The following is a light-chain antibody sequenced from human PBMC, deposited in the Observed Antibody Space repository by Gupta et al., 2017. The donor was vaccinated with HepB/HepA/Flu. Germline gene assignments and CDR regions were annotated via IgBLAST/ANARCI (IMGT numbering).Light chain of an antibody. CDR3: GTWDNDLSVV. CDR2: GNN. Sequence: QSVLTQPPSVSAAPAETVTISCSGSSANIGSNYVSWYQKFPGTAPKLLIYGNNKRPLGTPDRFSGSKSGTSATLGITGLQTGDEADYYCGTWDNDLSVVFGGGTKLTVL. CDR1: SANIGSNY. V-gene: IGLV1-51*01. J-gene: IGLJ2*01.